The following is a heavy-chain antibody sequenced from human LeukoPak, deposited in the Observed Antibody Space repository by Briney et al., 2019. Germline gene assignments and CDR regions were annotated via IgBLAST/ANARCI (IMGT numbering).Heavy chain of an antibody. Sequence: GGSLRLSCAASGFTFSSYWIHWVRQAPGKGLVWVARIISDGSSTSYADSVKGRFTISRDNAKNTLYLQMNSLRADDTAVYYCAREPHSSDNYWGQGTLVTVSS. D-gene: IGHD6-19*01. CDR3: AREPHSSDNY. CDR2: IISDGSST. J-gene: IGHJ4*02. CDR1: GFTFSSYW. V-gene: IGHV3-74*01.